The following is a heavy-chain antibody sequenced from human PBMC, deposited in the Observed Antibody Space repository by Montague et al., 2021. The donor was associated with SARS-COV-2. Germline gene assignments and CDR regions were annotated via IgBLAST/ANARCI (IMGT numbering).Heavy chain of an antibody. J-gene: IGHJ4*02. V-gene: IGHV4-4*07. CDR1: GEPISGFY. Sequence: SETLSLTCTVSGEPISGFYWNWIRQSAGEGLEWIGRIYTTGSTNYNPSLKSRVTMSVDTSKNQFSLKLTSVTAADTAVYYCARGVLRYFDWTSPFDYWGQGTLVTVSS. D-gene: IGHD3-9*01. CDR2: IYTTGST. CDR3: ARGVLRYFDWTSPFDY.